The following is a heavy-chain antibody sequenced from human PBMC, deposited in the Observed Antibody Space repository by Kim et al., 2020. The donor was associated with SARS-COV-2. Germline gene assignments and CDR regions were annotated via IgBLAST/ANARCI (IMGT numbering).Heavy chain of an antibody. CDR2: T. D-gene: IGHD4-17*01. CDR3: ARGDYYNWFDP. V-gene: IGHV1-46*01. Sequence: TSSAQKFQGRVHSTRETSTSTVYMELRSLRSGDTAVYYCARGDYYNWFDPWGQGTLVTVSS. J-gene: IGHJ5*02.